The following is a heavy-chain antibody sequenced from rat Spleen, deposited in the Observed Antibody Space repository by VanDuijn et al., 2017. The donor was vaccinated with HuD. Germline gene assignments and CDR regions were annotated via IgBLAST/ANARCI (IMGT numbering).Heavy chain of an antibody. J-gene: IGHJ2*01. D-gene: IGHD1-6*01. Sequence: EVQVLESGGGLVQPGNSLKLSCATSGFTFSTAWMYWYRQFPEKRLEWVARIKAKSNNYATDYTESVKGRFTISSDDSKSSIYLQMNNLKEEDTAIYYCARLMYTTDAYFDYWGQGVMVTVSS. V-gene: IGHV6-6*01. CDR2: IKAKSNNYAT. CDR1: GFTFSTAW. CDR3: ARLMYTTDAYFDY.